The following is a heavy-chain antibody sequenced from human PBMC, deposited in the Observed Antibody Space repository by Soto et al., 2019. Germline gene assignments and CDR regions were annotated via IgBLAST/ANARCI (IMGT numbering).Heavy chain of an antibody. J-gene: IGHJ6*02. V-gene: IGHV3-23*01. CDR1: GSTFSSYA. D-gene: IGHD2-15*01. CDR2: ISGSGGST. Sequence: PGGSLRLSCAASGSTFSSYAMSWVRQAPGRGLEWVSAISGSGGSTYYAASVKGRFTISRDNSKNTLYLQMNSLRAEDTAVYYCAKKESRVVAAAYGMDVWDQGTTVTVSS. CDR3: AKKESRVVAAAYGMDV.